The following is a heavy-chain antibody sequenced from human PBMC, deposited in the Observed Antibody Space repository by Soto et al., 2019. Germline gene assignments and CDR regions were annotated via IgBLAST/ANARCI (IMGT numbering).Heavy chain of an antibody. Sequence: ASVKVCCKASGYTFSNYGVTWVRRAPGHGLEWVGWLNAHNGNTNYAQNFQGRVTMTTDTSTSTAYMELRSLRSDDTAVYYCASTALVCGGVTCYFLQYLHHWG. V-gene: IGHV1-18*01. CDR3: ASTALVCGGVTCYFLQYLHH. CDR1: GYTFSNYG. J-gene: IGHJ1*01. D-gene: IGHD2-15*01. CDR2: LNAHNGNT.